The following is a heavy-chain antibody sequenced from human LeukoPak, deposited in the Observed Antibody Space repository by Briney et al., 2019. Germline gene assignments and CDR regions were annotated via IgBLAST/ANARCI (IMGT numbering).Heavy chain of an antibody. J-gene: IGHJ4*02. CDR2: ISSSGSTI. V-gene: IGHV3-11*01. CDR1: GFTFSDYY. D-gene: IGHD3-3*01. Sequence: SGGSLRLSCAASGFTFSDYYMSWIRQAPGKGLEWVSYISSSGSTIYYADSVKGRFTISRDNAKNSLYLQMNSLRAEDTALYYCARSHGITIFGVVNSWGQGTLVTVSS. CDR3: ARSHGITIFGVVNS.